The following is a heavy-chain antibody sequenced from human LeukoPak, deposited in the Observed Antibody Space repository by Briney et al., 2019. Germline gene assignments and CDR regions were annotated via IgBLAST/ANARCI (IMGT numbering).Heavy chain of an antibody. D-gene: IGHD3-22*01. CDR1: GDSVSSNSAA. CDR2: TYYRSKWYN. Sequence: SQTLSLTCAISGDSVSSNSAAWNWIRQSPSRGLEWLGRTYYRSKWYNDYAVSVKSRITINPDTSKNQFSLQLNSVTPEDTAVYYCARGREYYDSSGYYYTAFDIWGQGTMVTVSS. V-gene: IGHV6-1*01. CDR3: ARGREYYDSSGYYYTAFDI. J-gene: IGHJ3*02.